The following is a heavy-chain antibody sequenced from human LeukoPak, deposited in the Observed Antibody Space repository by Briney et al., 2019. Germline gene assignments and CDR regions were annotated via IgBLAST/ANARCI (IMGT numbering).Heavy chain of an antibody. J-gene: IGHJ5*02. V-gene: IGHV1-69*13. CDR2: IIPILGTA. D-gene: IGHD3-22*01. Sequence: GASVKVSCQASGGIYSSYAISWVRQAPGQGLEWMGGIIPILGTANYAQKFQSRVTITADESTSTAYMELSSLRSEDTAVYYCARDRRYDYDSSGSFGSYSVNWFDPWGQGTLVTVSS. CDR1: GGIYSSYA. CDR3: ARDRRYDYDSSGSFGSYSVNWFDP.